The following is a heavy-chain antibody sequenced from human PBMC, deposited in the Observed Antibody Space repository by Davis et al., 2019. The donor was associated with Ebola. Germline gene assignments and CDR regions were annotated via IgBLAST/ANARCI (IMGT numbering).Heavy chain of an antibody. D-gene: IGHD6-19*01. CDR3: AKDLSSGWFKGSFDY. Sequence: GGSLRLSCAASGFTVSSNYMSWVRQAPGKGLEWVSVTYSGGSTYYADSVKGRFTISRDNSKNTLYLQMNSLRGEDTAVYYCAKDLSSGWFKGSFDYWGQGTLVTVSS. CDR2: TYSGGST. CDR1: GFTVSSNY. V-gene: IGHV3-53*01. J-gene: IGHJ4*02.